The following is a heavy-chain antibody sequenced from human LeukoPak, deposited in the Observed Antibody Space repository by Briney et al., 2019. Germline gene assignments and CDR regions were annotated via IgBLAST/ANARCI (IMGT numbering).Heavy chain of an antibody. CDR2: IYYSGST. Sequence: PSETLSLTCTVSGGSISSYYWSWIRQPPGKGLEWIGYIYYSGSTTYNPSLRSRVTISVDTSKNQFSLKLSSVTAADTAVYYCAIMTAAWGMDVGGQGTTVTVSS. D-gene: IGHD6-25*01. V-gene: IGHV4-59*08. J-gene: IGHJ6*02. CDR3: AIMTAAWGMDV. CDR1: GGSISSYY.